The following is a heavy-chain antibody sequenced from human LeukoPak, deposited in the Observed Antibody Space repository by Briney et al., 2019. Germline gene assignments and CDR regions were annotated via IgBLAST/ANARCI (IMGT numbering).Heavy chain of an antibody. J-gene: IGHJ4*02. Sequence: SQTLSLTCAISGDSVSSNSAAWNWIRQSPSRGLEWLGRTYYRSKWYNDYAVSVKSRITINPDTSKNQFSLQLNSVTPEDTAVYYCARHTTIDYDRSGYLDYWGQGTLVTVSS. V-gene: IGHV6-1*01. CDR3: ARHTTIDYDRSGYLDY. D-gene: IGHD3-22*01. CDR1: GDSVSSNSAA. CDR2: TYYRSKWYN.